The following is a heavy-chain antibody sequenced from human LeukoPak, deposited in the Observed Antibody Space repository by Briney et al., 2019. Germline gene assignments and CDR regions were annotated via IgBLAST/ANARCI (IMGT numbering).Heavy chain of an antibody. CDR2: INQDGSEK. CDR1: GFTFSSYW. Sequence: GGSLRLSCAASGFTFSSYWMNWVRQAPGKGPIWVANINQDGSEKSYVASVKGRFTISRDNAKNSLYLQMNDLRADDTAVYYCARDLSYYDFWSGYSYWGQGTLVTVSS. D-gene: IGHD3-3*01. V-gene: IGHV3-7*01. J-gene: IGHJ4*02. CDR3: ARDLSYYDFWSGYSY.